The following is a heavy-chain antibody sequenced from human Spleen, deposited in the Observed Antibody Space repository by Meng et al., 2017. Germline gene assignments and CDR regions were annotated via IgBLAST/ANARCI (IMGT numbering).Heavy chain of an antibody. Sequence: QVQLVQSGGEVKNPGASVKVSRNTPGYTFTNYVIHWVRQAPGQRLEWMGWIRVGNDETHYSQKFQGRATISRDTSASTAYMELSSLRSEDTAIYYCARDLNGDRGIYFDYWGQGTLVTVSS. V-gene: IGHV1-3*01. CDR3: ARDLNGDRGIYFDY. J-gene: IGHJ4*02. CDR1: GYTFTNYV. D-gene: IGHD3-10*01. CDR2: IRVGNDET.